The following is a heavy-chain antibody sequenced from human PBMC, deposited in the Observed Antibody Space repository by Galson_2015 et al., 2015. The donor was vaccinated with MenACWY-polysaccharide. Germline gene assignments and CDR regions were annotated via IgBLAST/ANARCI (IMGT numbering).Heavy chain of an antibody. D-gene: IGHD4-17*01. CDR3: VRNAKQMSSTVPMGRFDD. J-gene: IGHJ4*02. V-gene: IGHV7-4-1*02. CDR2: INTNTGNP. CDR1: GYTFTNYA. Sequence: SLKVSCKASGYTFTNYAMNWVRQAPGQGLEWLGWINTNTGNPTYAQGFTGRFVFSLDTSVSTAYLQISSLKAEDTAVYYCVRNAKQMSSTVPMGRFDDWGQGTLVTVSS.